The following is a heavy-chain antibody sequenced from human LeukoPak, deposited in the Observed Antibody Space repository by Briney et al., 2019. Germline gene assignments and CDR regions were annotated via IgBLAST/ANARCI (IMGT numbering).Heavy chain of an antibody. V-gene: IGHV3-23*01. Sequence: PGGSLRLSCAASGFTFSNNAMSWVRQAPGKGLEWVPAITGSGGNTYYADSVKGRFTISRDNSKNTVFLQMNSLRAEDTAVYYCAKWGDYDVLTGYYVSDYWGQGTLVTVSS. D-gene: IGHD3-9*01. J-gene: IGHJ4*02. CDR1: GFTFSNNA. CDR3: AKWGDYDVLTGYYVSDY. CDR2: ITGSGGNT.